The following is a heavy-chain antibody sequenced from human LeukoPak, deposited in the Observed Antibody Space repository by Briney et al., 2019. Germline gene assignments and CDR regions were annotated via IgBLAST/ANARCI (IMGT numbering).Heavy chain of an antibody. Sequence: GGSLRLSCAASGFTVSSNYMSWVRQAPGKGLEWVSVIYSGGSTYYADSVKGRFTISRDNAMNSLSLQMNSLRAEDTAVYYCARGTSSSDYSRLYYFDYWGQGTLVTVSS. CDR1: GFTVSSNY. V-gene: IGHV3-66*01. J-gene: IGHJ4*02. CDR3: ARGTSSSDYSRLYYFDY. CDR2: IYSGGST. D-gene: IGHD3-22*01.